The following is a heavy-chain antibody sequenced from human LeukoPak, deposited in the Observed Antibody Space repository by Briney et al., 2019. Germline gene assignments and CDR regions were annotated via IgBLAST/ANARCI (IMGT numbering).Heavy chain of an antibody. Sequence: ASVKVSCKASGYTFTGYYIHWVRRAPGQGLEWMGWIDPNSGDTKYVQKFQGRVTMTRDTSISTAYMDLSSLRSDDTAVYYCARVLRYCSGGNCYSGGLGYMDVWGKGTTVTISS. J-gene: IGHJ6*03. CDR3: ARVLRYCSGGNCYSGGLGYMDV. CDR2: IDPNSGDT. D-gene: IGHD2-15*01. CDR1: GYTFTGYY. V-gene: IGHV1-2*02.